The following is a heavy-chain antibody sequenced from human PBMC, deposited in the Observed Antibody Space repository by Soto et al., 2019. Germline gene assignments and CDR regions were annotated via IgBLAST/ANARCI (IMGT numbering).Heavy chain of an antibody. Sequence: EVQLVESGGDLVQPGGSLRLSCAASGFTVSNNYVTWVRQAPGKGLEWVSLIYVGGYTYYADSVKGRFTISRDNSKNTLYLQMNSLRAEDTAVYYCAVYAPRHWFDSWGQGTLVTVSS. J-gene: IGHJ5*01. V-gene: IGHV3-66*01. CDR2: IYVGGYT. CDR1: GFTVSNNY. CDR3: AVYAPRHWFDS. D-gene: IGHD6-6*01.